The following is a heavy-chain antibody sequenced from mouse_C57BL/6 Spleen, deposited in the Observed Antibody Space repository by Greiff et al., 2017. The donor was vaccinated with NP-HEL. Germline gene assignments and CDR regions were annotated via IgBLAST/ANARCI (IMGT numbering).Heavy chain of an antibody. J-gene: IGHJ1*03. V-gene: IGHV1-39*01. D-gene: IGHD1-1*01. CDR3: ARRRDYGPNSYWYFDV. CDR2: INPNYGTT. Sequence: EVKLQQSGPELVKPGASVKISCKASGYSFTDYNMNWVKQSNGKSLEWIGVINPNYGTTSYNQKFKGKATLTVDQSSSTAYMQLNSLTSEDSAVYYCARRRDYGPNSYWYFDVWGTGTTVTVSS. CDR1: GYSFTDYN.